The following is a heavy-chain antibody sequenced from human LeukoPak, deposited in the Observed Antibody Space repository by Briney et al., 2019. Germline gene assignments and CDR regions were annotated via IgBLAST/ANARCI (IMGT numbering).Heavy chain of an antibody. CDR1: GGTFSSYA. Sequence: ASVRVSCKASGGTFSSYAISWVRQAPGQGLEWMGWISVDNGNTNYAQKLQGRVTMTTDTSTSTAYMELRNLRSDDTAVYYCARGALNWFDPWGQGTLVTVSS. CDR2: ISVDNGNT. V-gene: IGHV1-18*01. CDR3: ARGALNWFDP. J-gene: IGHJ5*02.